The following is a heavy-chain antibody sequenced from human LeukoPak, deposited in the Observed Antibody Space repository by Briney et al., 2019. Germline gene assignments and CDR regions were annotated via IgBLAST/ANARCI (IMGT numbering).Heavy chain of an antibody. D-gene: IGHD2-15*01. Sequence: ASVKVSCKASGGTFSSYSISWVRQAPGQGLEWVGRIIPILGIANYAQKFQGRVTITADKSTSTAYMELSSLGSEDTAVYYCARANCSGGSCYRDYFDYWGQGTLVTVSS. CDR3: ARANCSGGSCYRDYFDY. CDR1: GGTFSSYS. CDR2: IIPILGIA. J-gene: IGHJ4*02. V-gene: IGHV1-69*02.